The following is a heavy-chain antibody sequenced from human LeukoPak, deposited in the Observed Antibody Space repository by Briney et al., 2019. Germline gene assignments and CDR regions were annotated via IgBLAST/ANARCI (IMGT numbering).Heavy chain of an antibody. D-gene: IGHD2-15*01. CDR1: GFTVSSNY. V-gene: IGHV3-48*02. CDR3: ATSRGYDFDY. CDR2: ISSSSSSI. Sequence: GGSLRLSCAASGFTVSSNYMSWVRQAPGKGLEWVAYISSSSSSIYYADSVRGRFTISRDNAKNSLYLEMNSLRDEDTAVYYCATSRGYDFDYWGQGTLVTVSS. J-gene: IGHJ4*02.